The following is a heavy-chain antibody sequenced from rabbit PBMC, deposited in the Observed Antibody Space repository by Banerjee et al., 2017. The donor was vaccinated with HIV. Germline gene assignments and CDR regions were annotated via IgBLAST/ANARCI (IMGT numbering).Heavy chain of an antibody. J-gene: IGHJ4*01. Sequence: QEQLEESGGDLVKPGGSLTLTCTASGFSFSNKYVMCWVRQAPGKGLEWIGCTNSGSSGKTYYASWAKGRFTISKTSSTTVTLQMTSLTAADTATYFCARDRGDWGYYFTLWGPGTLVTVS. D-gene: IGHD4-1*01. CDR1: GFSFSNKYV. V-gene: IGHV1S45*01. CDR3: ARDRGDWGYYFTL. CDR2: TNSGSSGKT.